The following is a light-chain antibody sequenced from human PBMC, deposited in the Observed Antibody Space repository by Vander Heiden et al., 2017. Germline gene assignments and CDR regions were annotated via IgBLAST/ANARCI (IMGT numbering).Light chain of an antibody. CDR1: QSISSY. V-gene: IGKV1-39*01. CDR3: QQSHSTPDMYT. J-gene: IGKJ2*01. CDR2: AAS. Sequence: DIQMTQSPSSLSASVGDRVTITCRASQSISSYLNWYQQKPGKAPKLLIYAASSLQSGVPSRFSGSGSGTDFTLTISSLQPEDFATYYCQQSHSTPDMYTFGQGTKLEIK.